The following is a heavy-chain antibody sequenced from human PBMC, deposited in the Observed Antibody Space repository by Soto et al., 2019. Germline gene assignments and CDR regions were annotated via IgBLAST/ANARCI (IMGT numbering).Heavy chain of an antibody. J-gene: IGHJ4*02. CDR2: INPSGGST. V-gene: IGHV1-46*01. D-gene: IGHD3-10*01. CDR1: GYTFTSYY. Sequence: GASVKVSCKASGYTFTSYYMHWVRQAPGQGLEWMGIINPSGGSTSYAQKFQGRVTMTRDTSTSTVYMELSSLRSEDTAVYYCARETDSSTYYYGSGSYNIDYWGQGTLVTVSS. CDR3: ARETDSSTYYYGSGSYNIDY.